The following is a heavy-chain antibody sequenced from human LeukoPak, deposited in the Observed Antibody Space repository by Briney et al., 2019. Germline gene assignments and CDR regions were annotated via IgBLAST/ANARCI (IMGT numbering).Heavy chain of an antibody. CDR2: IYYSGST. J-gene: IGHJ6*03. Sequence: SETLSLTCTVYGGSISSSSYYWGWIRQPPGKGLEWIGSIYYSGSTYYNPSLKSRVTISVDTSKNQFSLKLSSVTAADTAVYYCASSNYGPYYYMDVWGKGTTVTVSS. CDR3: ASSNYGPYYYMDV. D-gene: IGHD4-11*01. V-gene: IGHV4-39*01. CDR1: GGSISSSSYY.